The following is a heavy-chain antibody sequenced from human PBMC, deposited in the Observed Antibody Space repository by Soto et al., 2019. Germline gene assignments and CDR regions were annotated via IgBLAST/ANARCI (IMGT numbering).Heavy chain of an antibody. Sequence: QITLKESGPTLVKPTQTLTLTCTFSGFSLSTSGVGVGWIRQPPGKALEWLALIYWDDDKRYSPSLKSRLTSPNDTSKSQVVLTMTNMDPVDTATYYCSHRPLRPDAYGDYERPHNWFDPWGQGTLVTVAS. CDR3: SHRPLRPDAYGDYERPHNWFDP. CDR2: IYWDDDK. J-gene: IGHJ5*02. CDR1: GFSLSTSGVG. D-gene: IGHD4-17*01. V-gene: IGHV2-5*02.